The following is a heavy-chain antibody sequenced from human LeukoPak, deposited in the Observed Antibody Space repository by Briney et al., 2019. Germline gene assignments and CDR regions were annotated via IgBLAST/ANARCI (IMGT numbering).Heavy chain of an antibody. D-gene: IGHD3-9*01. CDR3: ARIAPYYDILTGYQYGMDV. CDR1: GGSISSGGYS. J-gene: IGHJ6*02. Sequence: SETLSLTCAVPGGSISSGGYSWSWIRQPPGRGLEWTGYIYHSGSTYYNPSLKSRVTISVDRSKNQFSLKLSSVTAADTAVYYCARIAPYYDILTGYQYGMDVWGQGTTVTVSS. CDR2: IYHSGST. V-gene: IGHV4-30-2*01.